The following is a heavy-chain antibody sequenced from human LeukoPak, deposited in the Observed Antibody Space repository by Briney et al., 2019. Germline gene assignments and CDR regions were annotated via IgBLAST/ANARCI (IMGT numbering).Heavy chain of an antibody. CDR1: GFPFSKYA. V-gene: IGHV3-23*01. D-gene: IGHD2-15*01. CDR3: AKYVVVLPVSTRAFAT. Sequence: GGSLRLSCAASGFPFSKYAMVWVRQAPGMGLEWLSAIGGGGGDIQYAGSVRGRFTISRDNSKNTLYLQMNSLRAEDTAVYYCAKYVVVLPVSTRAFATWGQGTLVTVSS. J-gene: IGHJ5*02. CDR2: IGGGGGDI.